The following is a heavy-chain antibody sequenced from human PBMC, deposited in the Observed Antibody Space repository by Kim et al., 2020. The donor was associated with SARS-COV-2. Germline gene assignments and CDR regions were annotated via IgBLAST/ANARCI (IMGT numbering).Heavy chain of an antibody. CDR3: TGWVGSLNY. J-gene: IGHJ4*02. D-gene: IGHD1-1*01. Sequence: TNNYYVDSVKGRFTISRDNGKNSLYLQMNYLRAEDTAVYYCTGWVGSLNYWGQGVLVSVSS. CDR2: TNN. V-gene: IGHV3-7*03.